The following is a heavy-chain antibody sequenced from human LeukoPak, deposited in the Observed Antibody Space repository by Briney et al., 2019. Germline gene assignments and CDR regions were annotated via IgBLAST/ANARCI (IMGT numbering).Heavy chain of an antibody. CDR1: GGSFSGYY. CDR2: INHSGST. D-gene: IGHD1-26*01. V-gene: IGHV4-34*01. Sequence: PSETLSLTCAVYGGSFSGYYWSWIRQPPGKGLEWIGEINHSGSTNYNPSLKSRVTISVDTSKNQFSLKLSSVTAADTAVYYCARDPAESGSYNYWGQGTLVTVSS. CDR3: ARDPAESGSYNY. J-gene: IGHJ4*02.